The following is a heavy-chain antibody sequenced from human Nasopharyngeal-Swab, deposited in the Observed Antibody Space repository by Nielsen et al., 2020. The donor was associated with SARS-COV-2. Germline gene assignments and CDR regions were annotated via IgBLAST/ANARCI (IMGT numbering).Heavy chain of an antibody. Sequence: GESLKISCSASGFTFSSYAMHWVRQAPGKGLEYVSAISSNGGSTYYADSVKGRFTISRDNSKNTLYLQMNSLRAEDTAVYYCAKDSGDILDSTWLPGGYWGQGTLVTVSS. D-gene: IGHD7-27*01. CDR3: AKDSGDILDSTWLPGGY. J-gene: IGHJ4*02. CDR2: ISSNGGST. V-gene: IGHV3-64*04. CDR1: GFTFSSYA.